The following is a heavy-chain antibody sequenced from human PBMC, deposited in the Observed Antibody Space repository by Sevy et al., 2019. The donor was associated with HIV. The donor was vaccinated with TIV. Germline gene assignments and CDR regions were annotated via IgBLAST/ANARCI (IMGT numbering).Heavy chain of an antibody. J-gene: IGHJ4*02. CDR2: INPNSGDT. V-gene: IGHV1-2*02. D-gene: IGHD5-18*01. Sequence: ASVKVSCKASGYTFTGQYIHWVRQAPGQGLEWMGWINPNSGDTKYRQEFQDKVTLTKDTSTSTAYMELSGLKSDDTAIYYCARDLGFRGYSYGSFDYWGQGTLVTVSS. CDR3: ARDLGFRGYSYGSFDY. CDR1: GYTFTGQY.